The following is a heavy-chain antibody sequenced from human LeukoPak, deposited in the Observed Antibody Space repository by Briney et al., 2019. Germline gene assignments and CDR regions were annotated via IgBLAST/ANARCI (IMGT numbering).Heavy chain of an antibody. D-gene: IGHD2-15*01. CDR1: GYSFTSYW. J-gene: IGHJ5*02. CDR2: IYPGDSDT. CDR3: ARGTYDCSGGSCYSSFIS. V-gene: IGHV5-51*01. Sequence: GGSLKISCKGSGYSFTSYWIGWVRQMPGKGLEWMGIIYPGDSDTRYSPSFQGQVTISADKSISTAYLQWSSLKASDTAMYYCARGTYDCSGGSCYSSFISWGQGTLVTVSS.